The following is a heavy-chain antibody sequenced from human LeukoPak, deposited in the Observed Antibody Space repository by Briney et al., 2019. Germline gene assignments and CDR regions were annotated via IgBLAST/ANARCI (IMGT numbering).Heavy chain of an antibody. D-gene: IGHD3-22*01. CDR1: AGSISSYY. Sequence: SETLSLTCTVSAGSISSYYWSWIRQPPGKGLEWIGYIYYSGSTNYNPSLKSRVTISVDTSKNQFSLKLSSVTAADTAVYYCARGLNYDSSGHYYKGAFDIWGQGAMVTVSS. V-gene: IGHV4-59*01. CDR2: IYYSGST. CDR3: ARGLNYDSSGHYYKGAFDI. J-gene: IGHJ3*02.